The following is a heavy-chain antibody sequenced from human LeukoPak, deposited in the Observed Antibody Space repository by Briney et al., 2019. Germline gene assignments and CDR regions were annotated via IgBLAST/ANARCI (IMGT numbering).Heavy chain of an antibody. Sequence: SVKVSCKASGGTFISYAISWVRQAPGQGLEWMGGIIPIFGTANYAQKFQGRVTITADESTSTAYMELSSLRSEDTAVYYCARSGGYDAYNWFDPWGQGTLVTVSS. V-gene: IGHV1-69*01. J-gene: IGHJ5*02. CDR2: IIPIFGTA. CDR3: ARSGGYDAYNWFDP. CDR1: GGTFISYA. D-gene: IGHD5-12*01.